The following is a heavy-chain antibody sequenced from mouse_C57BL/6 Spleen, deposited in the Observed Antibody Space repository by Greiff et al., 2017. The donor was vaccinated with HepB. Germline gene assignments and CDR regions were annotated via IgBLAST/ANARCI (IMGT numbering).Heavy chain of an antibody. Sequence: EVQLQQSGPELVKPGASVKISCKASGYSFTGYYMNWVKQSPEKSLEWIGEINPSTGGTTYNQKFKAKATLTVDKSSSTAYMQLKSLTSEDSAVYYCARSLYYYGSSGWYSDVWGTGTTVTVSS. V-gene: IGHV1-42*01. CDR1: GYSFTGYY. CDR2: INPSTGGT. D-gene: IGHD1-1*01. CDR3: ARSLYYYGSSGWYSDV. J-gene: IGHJ1*03.